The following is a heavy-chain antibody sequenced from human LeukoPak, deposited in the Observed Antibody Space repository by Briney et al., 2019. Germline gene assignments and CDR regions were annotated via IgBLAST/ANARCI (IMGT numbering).Heavy chain of an antibody. J-gene: IGHJ4*02. CDR2: INSDGSST. V-gene: IGHV3-74*01. CDR3: AREGRTGYSSSWVYYFGY. Sequence: PGGSLRLSCAASGFTFSSYWMHWVRQAPGKGLVWVSRINSDGSSTSYADSVKGRFTISRDNAKNTLYLQMNSLRAEDTAVYYCAREGRTGYSSSWVYYFGYWGQGTLVTVSS. CDR1: GFTFSSYW. D-gene: IGHD6-13*01.